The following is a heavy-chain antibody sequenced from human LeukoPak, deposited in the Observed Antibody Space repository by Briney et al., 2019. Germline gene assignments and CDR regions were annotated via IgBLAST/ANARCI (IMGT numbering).Heavy chain of an antibody. J-gene: IGHJ5*02. CDR2: IYYDGSP. CDR1: GDSISSGSYY. Sequence: PSETLSLTCSVSGDSISSGSYYWGWVRQPPGKCLEWIGNIYYDGSPYYSPSLQGRVTISIDTSKNQFSLQLNSVTAADTAVYSCARIINTGIYGRGWFDRWGQGTLVTVSS. D-gene: IGHD1-26*01. V-gene: IGHV4-39*07. CDR3: ARIINTGIYGRGWFDR.